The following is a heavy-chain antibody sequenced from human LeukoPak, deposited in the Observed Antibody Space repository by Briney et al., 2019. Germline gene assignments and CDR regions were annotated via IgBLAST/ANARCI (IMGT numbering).Heavy chain of an antibody. D-gene: IGHD1-26*01. J-gene: IGHJ4*02. CDR2: ISSSGSYT. Sequence: GGSLRLSCAASGFTFSDYYMSWIRQAPGKGLEWVSYISSSGSYTNYADSVKGRFTISRDNAKNSLYLQMNSLRAEDTAVYYCAKDLIGRYPDYFDYWGQGTLVTVSS. CDR1: GFTFSDYY. CDR3: AKDLIGRYPDYFDY. V-gene: IGHV3-11*05.